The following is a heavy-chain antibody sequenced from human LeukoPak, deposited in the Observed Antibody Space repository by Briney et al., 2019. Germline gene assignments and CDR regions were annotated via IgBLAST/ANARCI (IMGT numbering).Heavy chain of an antibody. CDR3: ATYRQVLLPFES. CDR1: GFTFSGSA. D-gene: IGHD2-8*02. Sequence: GGSLRLSCAASGFTFSGSAMHWVRQPPGKGLEWVSSIFPSGGEIHYADSVRGRFTISRDNSKSTLSLQMNSLRAEDTAIYYCATYRQVLLPFESWGQGTLVTVSS. J-gene: IGHJ4*02. V-gene: IGHV3-23*01. CDR2: IFPSGGEI.